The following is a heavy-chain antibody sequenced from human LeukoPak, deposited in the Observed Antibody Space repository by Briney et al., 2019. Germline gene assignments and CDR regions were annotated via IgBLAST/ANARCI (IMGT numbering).Heavy chain of an antibody. CDR3: ARDLDIVGGGMDV. CDR1: GYTFTSYY. J-gene: IGHJ6*02. CDR2: IIPIFGTA. D-gene: IGHD5-12*01. Sequence: SSVNVSCKASGYTFTSYYMHWVRQAAAQGLEWMGWIIPIFGTANYAQKFQGRVTITADESKSTAYVELSSLRSEDRAVHYCARDLDIVGGGMDVWRQATKVTDSS. V-gene: IGHV1-69*13.